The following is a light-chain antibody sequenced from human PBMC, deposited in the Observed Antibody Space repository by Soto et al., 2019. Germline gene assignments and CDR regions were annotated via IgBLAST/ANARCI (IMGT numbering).Light chain of an antibody. J-gene: IGKJ1*01. CDR1: QSVSSSF. CDR2: GAS. CDR3: QQYDSSPRT. V-gene: IGKV3-20*01. Sequence: EIVLTQSPGTLSLSPRERATLSCRASQSVSSSFLAWYQQKPGQAPRLLIYGASSRATGIPDRFSGGGSGTDFTLTISRLEPEDFAVYYCQQYDSSPRTFGQGTKVEIK.